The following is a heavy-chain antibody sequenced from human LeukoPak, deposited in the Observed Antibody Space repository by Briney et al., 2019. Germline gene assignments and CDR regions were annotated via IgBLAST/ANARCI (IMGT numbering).Heavy chain of an antibody. CDR2: IFHSGST. CDR3: ARDRGGSGSYSPPDAFDI. J-gene: IGHJ3*02. V-gene: IGHV4-4*02. CDR1: GDPISTTKW. Sequence: SGTLSLTCAVSGDPISTTKWWSWVRQAPGKGLEWIGEIFHSGSTNYNPSLKSRVTISVDKSKNQFSLSLSSVTAADTAVYYCARDRGGSGSYSPPDAFDIWGQGTMVTVSP. D-gene: IGHD1-26*01.